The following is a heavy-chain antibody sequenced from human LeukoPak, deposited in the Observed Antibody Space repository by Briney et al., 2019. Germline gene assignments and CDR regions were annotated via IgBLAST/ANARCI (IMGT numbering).Heavy chain of an antibody. D-gene: IGHD3-22*01. Sequence: GGSLRLTCAASGFTFSSYWMHWVRQAPGKGLVWVSRIKSDGSTNYADSVKGRFTISRDNAKNTLSLQMNSLRAEDTGVYYCARAPSEIGGYYPEYFRHWGQGTLVTVSS. J-gene: IGHJ1*01. V-gene: IGHV3-74*01. CDR3: ARAPSEIGGYYPEYFRH. CDR1: GFTFSSYW. CDR2: IKSDGST.